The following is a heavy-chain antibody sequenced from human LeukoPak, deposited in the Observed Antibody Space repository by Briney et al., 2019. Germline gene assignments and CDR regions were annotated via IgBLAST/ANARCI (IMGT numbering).Heavy chain of an antibody. CDR1: GFTFSSYS. D-gene: IGHD2-2*01. Sequence: PGGSLRLSCAASGFTFSSYSMNWVRQAPGKGLEWISYISSSGSAIYYADSVKGRFTISRDDAKNSLFLQMNSLRAEDTAVYYCARESPGYCSFTSCYYYYMDVWGKGTTVTVSS. J-gene: IGHJ6*03. CDR3: ARESPGYCSFTSCYYYYMDV. V-gene: IGHV3-48*04. CDR2: ISSSGSAI.